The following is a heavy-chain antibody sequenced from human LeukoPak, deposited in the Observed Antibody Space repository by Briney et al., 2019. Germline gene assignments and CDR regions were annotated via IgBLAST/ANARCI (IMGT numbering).Heavy chain of an antibody. CDR1: GFTFSSYG. CDR2: ISSSSSYI. J-gene: IGHJ4*02. D-gene: IGHD3-22*01. Sequence: PGGSLRLSCAASGFTFSSYGMHWVRQAPGKGLEWVSSISSSSSYIYYADSVKGRFTISRDNAKNSLYLQMNSLRAEDTAVYYCARVGYYYDSSGYYADYWGQGTLVTVSS. CDR3: ARVGYYYDSSGYYADY. V-gene: IGHV3-21*01.